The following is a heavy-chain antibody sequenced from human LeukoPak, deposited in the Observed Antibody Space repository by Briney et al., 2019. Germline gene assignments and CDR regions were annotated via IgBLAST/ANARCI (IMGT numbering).Heavy chain of an antibody. CDR2: ISAYNGNT. J-gene: IGHJ4*02. Sequence: ASVKVSCKASGGTFSSYAISWVRQAPGQGLEWMGWISAYNGNTNYAQKLQGRVTMTTDTSTSTAYMELRSLRSDDTAVYYCARGYYYGSGSYYVESYWGQGTLVTVSS. CDR3: ARGYYYGSGSYYVESY. CDR1: GGTFSSYA. V-gene: IGHV1-18*01. D-gene: IGHD3-10*01.